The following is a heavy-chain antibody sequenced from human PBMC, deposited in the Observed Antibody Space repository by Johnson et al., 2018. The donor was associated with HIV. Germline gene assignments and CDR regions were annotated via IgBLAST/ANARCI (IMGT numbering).Heavy chain of an antibody. CDR2: ISYDGSNK. J-gene: IGHJ3*02. D-gene: IGHD2-21*01. V-gene: IGHV3-30*04. CDR3: ARGGVCGGDCYSGFDAFDI. CDR1: GFTFSSYA. Sequence: QVQLVESGGGVVQPGRSLRLSCAASGFTFSSYAMHWVRQAPGKGLEWVAVISYDGSNKYYADSVKGRFIISRDNSKNTLYLQMNSLTTEDTAAYYCARGGVCGGDCYSGFDAFDIWGQGTMVTVS.